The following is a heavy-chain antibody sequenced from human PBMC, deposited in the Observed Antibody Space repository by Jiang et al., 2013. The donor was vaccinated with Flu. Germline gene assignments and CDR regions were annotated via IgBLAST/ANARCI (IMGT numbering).Heavy chain of an antibody. CDR1: GFTFSSYA. D-gene: IGHD4-17*01. CDR2: ISGSGGST. V-gene: IGHV3-23*01. CDR3: AKAQAGDYGDYVAPTPFDY. Sequence: EVQLLESGGGLVQPGGSLRLSCAASGFTFSSYAMSWVRQAPGKGLEWVSAISGSGGSTYYADSVKGRFTISRDNSKNTLYLQMNSLRAEDTAVYYCAKAQAGDYGDYVAPTPFDYWGQGTLVTVSS. J-gene: IGHJ4*02.